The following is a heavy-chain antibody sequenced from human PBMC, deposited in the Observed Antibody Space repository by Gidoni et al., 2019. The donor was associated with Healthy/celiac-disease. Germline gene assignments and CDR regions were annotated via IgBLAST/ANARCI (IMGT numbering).Heavy chain of an antibody. CDR1: GGSISSSSYY. V-gene: IGHV4-39*01. Sequence: QLQLQESGPGLVKPSETLSLTCTVTGGSISSSSYYWGWIRQPPGKGLEWIGSISYSGSTYYNPSLKSRVTISVDTSKNQFSLKLSSVTAADTAVYYCARPRGYYGSGSYYDYWGQGTLVTVSS. CDR2: ISYSGST. CDR3: ARPRGYYGSGSYYDY. D-gene: IGHD3-10*01. J-gene: IGHJ4*02.